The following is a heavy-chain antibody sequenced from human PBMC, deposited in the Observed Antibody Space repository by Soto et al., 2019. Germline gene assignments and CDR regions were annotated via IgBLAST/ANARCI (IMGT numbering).Heavy chain of an antibody. D-gene: IGHD2-15*01. CDR1: GFTFSSYA. CDR2: ISYDGSNK. V-gene: IGHV3-30-3*01. CDR3: ARDVGYCSGGSCPFDY. Sequence: PGGSLRLSCAASGFTFSSYAMHWVRQAPGKGLEWVAVISYDGSNKYYADSVKGRFTISRDNSKNTLYLQMNSLRAEDTAVYYCARDVGYCSGGSCPFDYWGQGTLVTVSS. J-gene: IGHJ4*02.